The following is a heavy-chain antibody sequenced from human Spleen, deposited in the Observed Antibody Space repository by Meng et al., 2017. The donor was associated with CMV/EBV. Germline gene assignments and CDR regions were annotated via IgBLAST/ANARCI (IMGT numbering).Heavy chain of an antibody. V-gene: IGHV4-34*01. Sequence: GSLRLSCAVYGGSFSGSYWHWIRQPPGMSLEWIGEIDDTGRTKYSPSLNSRVTMLLDTSKKQFSLKLSSVTAADTAVYYCASRHCSGGSCYVVDYWGQGTLVTVSS. J-gene: IGHJ4*02. CDR2: IDDTGRT. D-gene: IGHD2-15*01. CDR1: GGSFSGSY. CDR3: ASRHCSGGSCYVVDY.